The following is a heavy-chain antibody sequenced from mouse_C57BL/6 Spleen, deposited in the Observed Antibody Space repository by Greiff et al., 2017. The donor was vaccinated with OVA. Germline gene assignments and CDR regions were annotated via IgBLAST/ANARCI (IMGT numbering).Heavy chain of an antibody. CDR3: ARRSSGYLCAY. CDR2: INPNNGGT. Sequence: EVQLQQSGPELVKPGASVKISCKASGYTFTDYYMNWVKQSPGKSLEWIGDINPNNGGTSYNQKFKGKATLTVDKSSSTAYMELSILTSEDSADYYCARRSSGYLCAYWGQGTPVTVSA. V-gene: IGHV1-26*01. J-gene: IGHJ3*01. CDR1: GYTFTDYY. D-gene: IGHD3-2*02.